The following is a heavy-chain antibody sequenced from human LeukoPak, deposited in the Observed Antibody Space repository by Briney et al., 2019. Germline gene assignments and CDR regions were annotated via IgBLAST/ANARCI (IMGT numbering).Heavy chain of an antibody. CDR3: ARSPLDHSPYYFDY. V-gene: IGHV1-69*13. CDR1: GGTFSSYA. Sequence: ASVKVFCKASGGTFSSYAISWVRQAPGQGLEWMGGIIPIFGTANYAQKFQGRVTITADESTSTAYMELSSLRSEDTAVYYCARSPLDHSPYYFDYWGQGTLVTVSS. D-gene: IGHD1-1*01. J-gene: IGHJ4*02. CDR2: IIPIFGTA.